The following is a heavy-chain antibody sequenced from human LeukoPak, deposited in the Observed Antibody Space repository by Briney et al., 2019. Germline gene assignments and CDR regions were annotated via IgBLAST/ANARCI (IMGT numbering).Heavy chain of an antibody. CDR1: GFTFSSYA. CDR3: ARDFAGVIITPSFDY. D-gene: IGHD3-10*01. CDR2: ISYDGSNK. Sequence: GGSLRLSCAASGFTFSSYAMHWVRQAPGKGLEWVAVISYDGSNKYYADSVKGRFTISRDNSKNTLYLQMNSLRAEDTAVYYCARDFAGVIITPSFDYWGQGTLVTVSS. V-gene: IGHV3-30-3*01. J-gene: IGHJ4*02.